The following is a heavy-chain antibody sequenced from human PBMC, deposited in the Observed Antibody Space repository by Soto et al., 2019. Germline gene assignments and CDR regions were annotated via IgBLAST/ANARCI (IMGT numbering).Heavy chain of an antibody. Sequence: GSLVISCAASGFTFCNYAMSLGRPAPGEGLEWVSAISYGGGTTYYADSVKGRFTISRDNSKNTLYLQMNSLRAEDTAVYYCAKNPGYYYDNTGYHFDYWGQGTLVTVSS. J-gene: IGHJ4*02. V-gene: IGHV3-23*01. CDR1: GFTFCNYA. D-gene: IGHD3-22*01. CDR3: AKNPGYYYDNTGYHFDY. CDR2: ISYGGGTT.